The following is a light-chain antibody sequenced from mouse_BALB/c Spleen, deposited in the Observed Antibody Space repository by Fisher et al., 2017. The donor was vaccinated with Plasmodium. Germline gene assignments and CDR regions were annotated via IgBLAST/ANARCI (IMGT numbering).Light chain of an antibody. CDR2: YTS. CDR3: QQSNSWPLT. Sequence: DIVMTQSTATLSVTPGDGVSLSCRASQSINNYLHWYQQRSHESPRLLINYTSQSISGIPSRISGSGSGTDFTLIINSVETEDFGIYFCQQSNSWPLTFGAGTKLELK. CDR1: QSINNY. J-gene: IGKJ5*01. V-gene: IGKV5-45*01.